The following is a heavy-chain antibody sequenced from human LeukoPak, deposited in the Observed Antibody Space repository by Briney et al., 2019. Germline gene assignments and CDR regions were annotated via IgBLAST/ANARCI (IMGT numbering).Heavy chain of an antibody. CDR2: IYTSGST. CDR3: ARDLSAPYYYYYMDV. Sequence: SETLSLTCTVSGGSISSGSYYWSWIRQPAGKGLEWIGRIYTSGSTNYNPSLKSRVTISVDTSKNQFSLKLSSVTAADTAVYYCARDLSAPYYYYYMDVWGKGTTVTVSS. CDR1: GGSISSGSYY. V-gene: IGHV4-61*02. J-gene: IGHJ6*03.